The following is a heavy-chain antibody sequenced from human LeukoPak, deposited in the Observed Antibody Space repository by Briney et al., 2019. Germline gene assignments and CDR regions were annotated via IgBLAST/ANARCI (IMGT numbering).Heavy chain of an antibody. J-gene: IGHJ6*02. CDR2: IYPGNSDI. Sequence: GESLKISCKGSGYSFTSYWIGWVRQMPGKGLEWMGIIYPGNSDIRYSPSFQGQVTISADKSISTAYLQWSSLKASDTAMYYCARLEGVVPAARYYYYYGMDVWGQGTTVTVSS. D-gene: IGHD2-2*01. CDR1: GYSFTSYW. V-gene: IGHV5-51*01. CDR3: ARLEGVVPAARYYYYYGMDV.